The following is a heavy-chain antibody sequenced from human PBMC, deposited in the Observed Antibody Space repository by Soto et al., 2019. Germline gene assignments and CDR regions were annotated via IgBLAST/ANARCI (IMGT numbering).Heavy chain of an antibody. D-gene: IGHD6-19*01. CDR3: AKDSVGTQWDY. Sequence: EVQLLESGGGLVQPGGSLRLSCAASGFTSSNYAMSWVRQPPGKGLEWVSTISGSGRTTYYTDSVKGRFTISRDNSKNPLYLQMNSLRAEDTAVYYCAKDSVGTQWDYWGQGALVTVSS. V-gene: IGHV3-23*01. J-gene: IGHJ4*02. CDR1: GFTSSNYA. CDR2: ISGSGRTT.